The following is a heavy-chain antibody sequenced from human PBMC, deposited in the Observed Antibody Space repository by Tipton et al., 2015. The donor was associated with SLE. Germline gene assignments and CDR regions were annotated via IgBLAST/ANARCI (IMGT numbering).Heavy chain of an antibody. Sequence: SLRLSCSTSGFTFGDFGVSWGRQTPGKGLEWVGFIRSKAYRGTTQYAASVKGRFTISRDDSKSVAYLHMDGLRANDTAMYYCTRPICAGDCYPSESWGQGTMVTVSS. V-gene: IGHV3-49*04. CDR3: TRPICAGDCYPSES. D-gene: IGHD2-21*01. CDR2: IRSKAYRGTT. CDR1: GFTFGDFG. J-gene: IGHJ3*02.